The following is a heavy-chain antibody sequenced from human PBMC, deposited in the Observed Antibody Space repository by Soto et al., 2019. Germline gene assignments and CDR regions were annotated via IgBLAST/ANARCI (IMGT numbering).Heavy chain of an antibody. D-gene: IGHD3-10*01. V-gene: IGHV5-51*01. CDR1: GYSFSSYW. CDR2: IYPGDSET. Sequence: EEQLVQSGAEVKKPGESLKISCKSSGYSFSSYWIAWVRQMPGKGLEWMGIIYPGDSETIYSPSFQGQVTIFADKSIGTAYLHWSSLKASDNAMYYCARHHEGNYHFFGMDVWGQGTTVTVSS. J-gene: IGHJ6*02. CDR3: ARHHEGNYHFFGMDV.